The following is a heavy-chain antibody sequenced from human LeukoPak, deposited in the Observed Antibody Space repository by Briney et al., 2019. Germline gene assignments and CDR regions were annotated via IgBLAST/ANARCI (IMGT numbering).Heavy chain of an antibody. D-gene: IGHD6-6*01. J-gene: IGHJ3*01. CDR2: IKQDGSEK. CDR3: ARSSYSSSSSV. Sequence: GGSLRLSCAASGFTFSSYWMGWVRQAPGKGLEWVANIKQDGSEKYYVDSVKGRFTISRDNAKNSLYLQINSLRAEDTAVYYCARSSYSSSSSVWGQGTMVTVSS. CDR1: GFTFSSYW. V-gene: IGHV3-7*03.